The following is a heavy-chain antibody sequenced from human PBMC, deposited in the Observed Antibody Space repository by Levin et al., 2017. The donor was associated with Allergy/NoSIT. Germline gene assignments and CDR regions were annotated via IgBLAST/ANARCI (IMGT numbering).Heavy chain of an antibody. J-gene: IGHJ4*02. CDR2: IKQDGSEK. CDR1: GFTFSSYW. CDR3: ARGGSYRLDY. Sequence: GESLKISCAASGFTFSSYWMSWVRQAPGKGLEWVANIKQDGSEKYYVDSVKGRFTISRDNAKNSLYLQMNSLRAEDTAVYYCARGGSYRLDYWGQGTLVTVSS. V-gene: IGHV3-7*01. D-gene: IGHD1-26*01.